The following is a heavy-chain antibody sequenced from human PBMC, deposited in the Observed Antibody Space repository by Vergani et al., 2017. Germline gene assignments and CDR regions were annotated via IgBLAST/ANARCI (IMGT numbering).Heavy chain of an antibody. J-gene: IGHJ4*02. CDR1: GYTFTNYY. V-gene: IGHV1-46*03. CDR2: INPSGGST. CDR3: ARPHGDILPPDPRRLDY. Sequence: QVQLVQSGAEVKKPGASVRVSCKTSGYTFTNYYIHWVRQAPGQGLEWMGIINPSGGSTTYAQQFQGRLTMTRDTSTSTVYMDLSNLRSEDTDVYYCARPHGDILPPDPRRLDYWGQGTLVTVSS.